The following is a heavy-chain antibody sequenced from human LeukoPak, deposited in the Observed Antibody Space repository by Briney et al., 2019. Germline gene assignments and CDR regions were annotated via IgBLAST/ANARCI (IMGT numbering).Heavy chain of an antibody. J-gene: IGHJ3*02. CDR1: GFTVRGSY. CDR2: ISSSSSYI. Sequence: TGGSLRLSCAASGFTVRGSYMSWVRQAPGKGLEWVSSISSSSSYIYYADSVKGRFTISRDNAKNSLYLQMNSLRAEDTAVYYCARDAGGDYVDAFDIWGQGTMVTVSS. CDR3: ARDAGGDYVDAFDI. D-gene: IGHD2-21*02. V-gene: IGHV3-21*01.